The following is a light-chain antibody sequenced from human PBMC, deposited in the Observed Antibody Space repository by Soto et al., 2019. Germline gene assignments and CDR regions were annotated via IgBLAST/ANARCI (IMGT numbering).Light chain of an antibody. CDR1: AYNIGRDP. J-gene: IGLJ1*01. CDR2: ENN. CDR3: AGWDGSLKGFV. Sequence: QSVLTHPPSASGAPGQRVTISCSGSAYNIGRDPVNWYQQVPGTAPKLLIYENNHRPSGVPDRFSGSKSGTSASLVISGLQSEDEAEYFCAGWDGSLKGFVFGTGTKVTVL. V-gene: IGLV1-44*01.